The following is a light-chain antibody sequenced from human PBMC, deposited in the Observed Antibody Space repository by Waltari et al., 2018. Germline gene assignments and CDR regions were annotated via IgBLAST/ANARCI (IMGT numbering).Light chain of an antibody. CDR2: KAS. Sequence: DIQMTQSPSTLSASVGDRVTITCRASQSISSWLAWYQQKPGKPPKLLIYKASSLASGVPSRFSGSGSGTEFTLTISSLQPDDFATYYCQQYNSYPWTFGQGTKVEIK. CDR3: QQYNSYPWT. CDR1: QSISSW. V-gene: IGKV1-5*03. J-gene: IGKJ1*01.